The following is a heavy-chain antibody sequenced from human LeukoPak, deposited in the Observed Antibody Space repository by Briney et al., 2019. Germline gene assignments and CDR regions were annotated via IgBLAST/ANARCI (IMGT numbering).Heavy chain of an antibody. CDR1: GFTSSTYW. Sequence: AGGSLRLSCAAPGFTSSTYWMHWVRQAPGKGLVWVSRINSDGGTTNYADSVKGRFTISRDNAKNTLYLQMNSLRAEDTAVYYCAYCSSTRNGMDVWGQGTTVTVSS. CDR3: AYCSSTRNGMDV. D-gene: IGHD2-2*01. J-gene: IGHJ6*02. CDR2: INSDGGTT. V-gene: IGHV3-74*01.